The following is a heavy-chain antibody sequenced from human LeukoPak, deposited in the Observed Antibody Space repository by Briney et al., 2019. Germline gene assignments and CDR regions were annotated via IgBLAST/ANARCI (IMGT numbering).Heavy chain of an antibody. CDR2: INSDGSST. CDR3: ARGLWDSYYYYYGMDV. J-gene: IGHJ6*02. CDR1: GFTFSSYW. V-gene: IGHV3-74*01. Sequence: GGSLRLSCAASGFTFSSYWIHWVRQAPGKGLVWVSRINSDGSSTSYADSVKGRFTISRDNAKNTLYLQMNSLRAEDTAVYYCARGLWDSYYYYYGMDVWGQGTTVTVSS. D-gene: IGHD5-18*01.